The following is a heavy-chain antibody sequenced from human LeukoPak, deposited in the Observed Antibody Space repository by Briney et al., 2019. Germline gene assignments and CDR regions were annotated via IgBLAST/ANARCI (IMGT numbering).Heavy chain of an antibody. CDR1: GYSFSGYY. CDR2: INPNSGGT. Sequence: ASVKVSCKASGYSFSGYYIHWVRQAPGQGLEWMGWINPNSGGTYSAQNFQGRVTMTRDTSISTAYMELSSLRSGDTAVYFCARGTPPDPWGQGTLVTVSS. V-gene: IGHV1-2*02. J-gene: IGHJ5*02. CDR3: ARGTPPDP. D-gene: IGHD1-14*01.